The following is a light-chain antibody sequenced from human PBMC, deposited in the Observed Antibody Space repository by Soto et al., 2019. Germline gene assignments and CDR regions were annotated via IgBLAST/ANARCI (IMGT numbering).Light chain of an antibody. Sequence: QSVLTQPASVSGSPGQSITISCTGTSSDVGSYNLVSWYQQHPGKAPKLMIYEGDKRPSGVSNRFSGSKSGNTASLTISGLQAEDEADYYCCSYVRISILLFGGGTKLTVL. CDR2: EGD. CDR3: CSYVRISILL. CDR1: SSDVGSYNL. V-gene: IGLV2-23*01. J-gene: IGLJ2*01.